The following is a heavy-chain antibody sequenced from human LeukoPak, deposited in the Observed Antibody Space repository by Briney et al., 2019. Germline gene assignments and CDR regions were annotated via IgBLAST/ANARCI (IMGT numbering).Heavy chain of an antibody. Sequence: SETLSLTCAVYGGSFSGYYWSWIRQPPGKGMEWIGEINHSGSTNYNPSLKSRVTISVDTSKNQFSLKLSSVTAAGTAVYYCASGLTGYDYWGQGTLVTVSS. CDR1: GGSFSGYY. D-gene: IGHD3-9*01. J-gene: IGHJ4*02. CDR3: ASGLTGYDY. CDR2: INHSGST. V-gene: IGHV4-34*01.